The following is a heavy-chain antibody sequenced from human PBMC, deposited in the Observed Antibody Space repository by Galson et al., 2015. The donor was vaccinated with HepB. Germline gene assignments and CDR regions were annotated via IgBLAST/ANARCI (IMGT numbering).Heavy chain of an antibody. D-gene: IGHD3-22*01. V-gene: IGHV4-61*02. CDR2: VSPSGTT. J-gene: IGHJ6*03. CDR1: GASVSSGRYS. Sequence: TLSLTCSVSGASVSSGRYSWSWMRQTAGKGVEWLGRVSPSGTTNYNPSLESRVTVSLDKSNNQFSLTLSSVTAADTAVYYCARTNYYEGPGDYWRWGAPKRCYFYHYMDVWGEGTIVTVSS. CDR3: ARTNYYEGPGDYWRWGAPKRCYFYHYMDV.